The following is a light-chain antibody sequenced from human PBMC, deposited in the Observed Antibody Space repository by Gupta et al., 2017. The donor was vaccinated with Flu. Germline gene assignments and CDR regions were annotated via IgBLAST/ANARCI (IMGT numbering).Light chain of an antibody. J-gene: IGKJ1*01. Sequence: ISCRSSQSLLHSNGYNDLDWYVQKPGQSPQLLIYLASNRASGVPDRFIARGSGTDFALRIRTVEAEDVGVYYCMQTLQSPVAFGQGTKVEIK. CDR3: MQTLQSPVA. CDR1: QSLLHSNGYND. V-gene: IGKV2-28*01. CDR2: LAS.